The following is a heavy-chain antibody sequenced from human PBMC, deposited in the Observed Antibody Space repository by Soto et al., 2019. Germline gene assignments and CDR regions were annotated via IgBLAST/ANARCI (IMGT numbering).Heavy chain of an antibody. CDR3: TTSISGLVTGH. D-gene: IGHD3-3*01. CDR2: IRSNADGGTA. V-gene: IGHV3-15*07. CDR1: GFTFSNAW. J-gene: IGHJ4*02. Sequence: EVQLVESGGGLVKPGGSLRLSCAASGFTFSNAWMNWVRQAPGKGLEWVGRIRSNADGGTADYAAPVNGRFTFSRDDSQNTLFLQMHSLKTEDTAVYFCTTSISGLVTGHWGQGTLVTVSS.